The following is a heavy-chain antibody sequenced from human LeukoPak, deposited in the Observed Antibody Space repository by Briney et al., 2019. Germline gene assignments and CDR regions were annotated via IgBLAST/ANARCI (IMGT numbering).Heavy chain of an antibody. D-gene: IGHD7-27*01. V-gene: IGHV3-23*01. Sequence: GGSLRLSCAASGFTFDSYALSWVRQAPGKGLEWVSVISAGGSSTYYVDSVKGRLTTSRDNSKNTLYLQMNSLRAEDTAVYYCAKDGGLWVSAHWGDSWGRGTLVTVSS. CDR1: GFTFDSYA. J-gene: IGHJ4*02. CDR3: AKDGGLWVSAHWGDS. CDR2: ISAGGSST.